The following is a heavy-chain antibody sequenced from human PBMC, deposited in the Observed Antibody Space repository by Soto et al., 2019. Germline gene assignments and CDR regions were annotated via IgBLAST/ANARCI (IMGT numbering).Heavy chain of an antibody. V-gene: IGHV4-34*01. CDR1: GGSFSGYY. CDR2: INHSGST. J-gene: IGHJ6*02. Sequence: PSETLSLTCAVYGGSFSGYYWSWIRQPPGKGLEWIGEINHSGSTNYNPSLKSRVTISVDTSKNQFSLKLSSVTAADTAVYYCARGRTSPSNYGMDVWGQGTTVTVSS. D-gene: IGHD2-2*01. CDR3: ARGRTSPSNYGMDV.